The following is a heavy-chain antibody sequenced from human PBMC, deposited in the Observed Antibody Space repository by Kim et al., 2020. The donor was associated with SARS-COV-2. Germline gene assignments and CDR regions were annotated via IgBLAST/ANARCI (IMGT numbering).Heavy chain of an antibody. CDR3: ARDVVVGCSQGDDYGRVV. CDR2: ISSSSSYI. V-gene: IGHV3-21*01. CDR1: GFTFSSYS. Sequence: GGSLRLSCAASGFTFSSYSMNWVRQAPGKGLEWVSYISSSSSYINYADSVKGRFTISRDNAKNSLYLQMNSLRAEDTAVYYCARDVVVGCSQGDDYGRVV. D-gene: IGHD2-15*01. J-gene: IGHJ6*01.